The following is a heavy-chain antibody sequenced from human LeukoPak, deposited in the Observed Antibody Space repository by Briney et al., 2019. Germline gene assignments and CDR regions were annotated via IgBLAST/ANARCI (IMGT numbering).Heavy chain of an antibody. CDR2: ISLSGSST. CDR3: ARDHPNGRTDY. V-gene: IGHV3-11*04. D-gene: IGHD1-26*01. Sequence: GGSLRLSCAASGFIFSDYSMTWLRQAPGKGLEGVSYISLSGSSTYYADSVKGRFTISRDNAKNSLYLQMNSLRVEDTAIYYCARDHPNGRTDYWGQGTLVSVSS. CDR1: GFIFSDYS. J-gene: IGHJ4*02.